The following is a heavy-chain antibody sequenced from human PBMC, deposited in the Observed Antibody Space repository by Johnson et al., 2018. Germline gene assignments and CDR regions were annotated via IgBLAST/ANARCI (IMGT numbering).Heavy chain of an antibody. D-gene: IGHD3-22*01. J-gene: IGHJ2*01. CDR2: IRSKAYGGTS. CDR3: TRAVRTFIGYYGGKVWYVDL. V-gene: IGHV3-49*05. Sequence: VQLVESGGGLVKPGRSLRLSCTASGFTFGDYAMSWFRQAPGKGLEWVGFIRSKAYGGTSEYAASVKGRFTISRDDSKSIAYLQMNSLKAEDTAVVYCTRAVRTFIGYYGGKVWYVDLWGRGTLVTVSS. CDR1: GFTFGDYA.